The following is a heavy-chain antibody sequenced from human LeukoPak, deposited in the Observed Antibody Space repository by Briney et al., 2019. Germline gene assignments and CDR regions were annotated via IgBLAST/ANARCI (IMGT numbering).Heavy chain of an antibody. V-gene: IGHV3-48*02. CDR3: ARDEDPYSGYDLVGMDV. Sequence: GESLRLSCAASGFTFSSYSMNWVRQAPGKGLECVSYISSSSSTIYYSDSVKGRFTISRDNAKNSLYLQMNSLRDEDTAVYYCARDEDPYSGYDLVGMDVWGQGTTVTVSS. CDR1: GFTFSSYS. CDR2: ISSSSSTI. D-gene: IGHD5-12*01. J-gene: IGHJ6*02.